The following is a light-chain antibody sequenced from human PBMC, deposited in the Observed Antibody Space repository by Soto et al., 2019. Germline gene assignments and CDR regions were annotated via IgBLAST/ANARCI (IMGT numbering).Light chain of an antibody. V-gene: IGLV2-14*01. CDR3: SSYTSSRAYV. CDR1: SSDVGGYNY. J-gene: IGLJ1*01. Sequence: QSALTQPASVSGSPGQSITISCTGTSSDVGGYNYVSWYQQQSGKAPKLMIHEVSNRPSGVSNRCSGSKSGNTASLTISGLQAEDEADYDCSSYTSSRAYVFGIGTKLTVL. CDR2: EVS.